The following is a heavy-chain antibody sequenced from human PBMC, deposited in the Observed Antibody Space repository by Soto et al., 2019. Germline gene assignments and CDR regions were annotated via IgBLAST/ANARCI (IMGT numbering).Heavy chain of an antibody. D-gene: IGHD4-17*01. V-gene: IGHV1-8*01. CDR1: GYTFTSYD. J-gene: IGHJ6*03. CDR3: ARGGYGDYLMYYYYYMDV. CDR2: MNPNSGNT. Sequence: GASVKVSCKASGYTFTSYDINWVRQATGQGLEWMGWMNPNSGNTGYAQKFQGRVTMTRNTSISTAYMELSSLRSEDTAVYYCARGGYGDYLMYYYYYMDVWGKGTTVTVSS.